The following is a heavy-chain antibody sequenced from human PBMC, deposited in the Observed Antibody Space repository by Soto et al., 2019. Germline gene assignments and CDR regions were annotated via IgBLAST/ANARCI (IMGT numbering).Heavy chain of an antibody. V-gene: IGHV4-31*03. Sequence: SETLSLTCTVSGGSISSGGYYWSWIRQHPGKGLEWIGYIYYSGSTYYNPSLKSRVTISVDTSKNQFSLKLSSVTAADTAVYYCARAKRITIFGVVIMLSAFDIWGQGTMVTVSS. CDR1: GGSISSGGYY. CDR3: ARAKRITIFGVVIMLSAFDI. CDR2: IYYSGST. D-gene: IGHD3-3*01. J-gene: IGHJ3*02.